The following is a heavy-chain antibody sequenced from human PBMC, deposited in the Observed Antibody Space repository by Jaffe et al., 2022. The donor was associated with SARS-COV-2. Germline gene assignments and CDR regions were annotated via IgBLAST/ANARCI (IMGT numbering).Heavy chain of an antibody. CDR3: ARDAYYYDSSGYCPFDY. Sequence: EVQLVESGGGLVQPGGSLRLSCAASGFTFSSYSMNWVRQAPGKGLEWVSYISSSSSTIYYADSVKGRFTISRDNAKNSLYLQMNSLRDEDTAVYYCARDAYYYDSSGYCPFDYWGQGTLVTVSS. J-gene: IGHJ4*02. CDR2: ISSSSSTI. D-gene: IGHD3-22*01. V-gene: IGHV3-48*02. CDR1: GFTFSSYS.